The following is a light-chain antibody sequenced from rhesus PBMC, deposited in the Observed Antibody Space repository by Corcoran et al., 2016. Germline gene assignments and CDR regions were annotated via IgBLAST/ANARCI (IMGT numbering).Light chain of an antibody. V-gene: IGKV1-69*01. CDR1: QGISNW. CDR2: GAF. Sequence: DIQMTQSPSSLSASVGDRVTITCRASQGISNWLAWYQQKPGQAPNLLIYGAFNLDTGVPSRFSGSGSGTDFTLTISSLQPEDIATYYCQQHDISPYTFGQGTKVEIK. J-gene: IGKJ2*01. CDR3: QQHDISPYT.